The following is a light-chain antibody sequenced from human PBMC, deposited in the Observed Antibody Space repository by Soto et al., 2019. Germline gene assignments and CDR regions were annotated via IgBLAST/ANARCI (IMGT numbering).Light chain of an antibody. CDR3: QQSYSNPTWT. CDR2: AAS. V-gene: IGKV1-39*01. J-gene: IGKJ1*01. Sequence: IQLTQSPSSLSASVGDRVTITCRASQGISSYLAWYQQKPGKAPKLLIYAASTLQNGVPSRFTGSGSGTEFTLTITGLQLEDFATYYCQQSYSNPTWTFGQGTKVDIK. CDR1: QGISSY.